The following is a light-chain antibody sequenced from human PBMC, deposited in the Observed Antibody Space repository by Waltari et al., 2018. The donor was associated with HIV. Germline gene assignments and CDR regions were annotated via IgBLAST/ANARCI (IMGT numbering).Light chain of an antibody. V-gene: IGLV7-43*01. CDR3: LLYYAGGRV. CDR1: TGAVTTTYY. Sequence: QTVVTQEPSLTVSPGGTVTLTCASNTGAVTTTYYPNWFQQKPGQAPRALIHSTTQEPAWTPARCAASLLGGKAALTLSGVQPEDEADYYCLLYYAGGRVFGGGTKLTVL. J-gene: IGLJ3*02. CDR2: STT.